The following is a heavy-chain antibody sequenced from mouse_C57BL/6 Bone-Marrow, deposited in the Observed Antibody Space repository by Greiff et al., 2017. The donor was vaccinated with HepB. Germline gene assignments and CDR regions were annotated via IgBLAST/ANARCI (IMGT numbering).Heavy chain of an antibody. Sequence: VQLQQSGAELVRPGASVKLSCTASGFNIKDDYMHWVKQRPEQGLEWIGWIDPENGDTEYASKFQGKATITADTSSNTAYLQLSSLTSEDTAFYYCTTGWLDAYWGQGPLVTVSA. CDR1: GFNIKDDY. J-gene: IGHJ3*01. V-gene: IGHV14-4*01. CDR3: TTGWLDAY. CDR2: IDPENGDT. D-gene: IGHD2-3*01.